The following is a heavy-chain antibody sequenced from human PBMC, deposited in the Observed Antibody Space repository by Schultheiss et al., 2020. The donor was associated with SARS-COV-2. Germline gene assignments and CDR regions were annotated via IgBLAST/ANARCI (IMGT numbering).Heavy chain of an antibody. V-gene: IGHV3-23*01. Sequence: GGSLRLSCAASGFTFSSYAMSWVRQAPGKGLEWVSAISGSGGSTNYADSVKGRFTISRDNSKNTVFLQMNSLRAEVTAVYYCARGTRVVVPAAGFGWFDPWGQGTLVTVSS. CDR3: ARGTRVVVPAAGFGWFDP. D-gene: IGHD2-2*01. J-gene: IGHJ5*02. CDR2: ISGSGGST. CDR1: GFTFSSYA.